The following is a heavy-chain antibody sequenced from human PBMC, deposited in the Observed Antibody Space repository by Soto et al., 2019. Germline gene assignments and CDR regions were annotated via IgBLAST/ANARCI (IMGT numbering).Heavy chain of an antibody. D-gene: IGHD1-1*01. CDR1: GYTFTTYG. J-gene: IGHJ6*02. CDR2: ISPYNGTT. Sequence: GASVKVSCKASGYTFTTYGISWVLQAPGQGLEWMGWISPYNGTTKYAEKFQGEMTMTTDTATSTAYMDLRSLRSDDTAVYYCARDGERDTGLNFYYYLHGMDAWGQGTRVTVSS. CDR3: ARDGERDTGLNFYYYLHGMDA. V-gene: IGHV1-18*04.